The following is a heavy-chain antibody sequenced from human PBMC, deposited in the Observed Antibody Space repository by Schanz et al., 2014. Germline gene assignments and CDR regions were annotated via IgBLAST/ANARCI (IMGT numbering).Heavy chain of an antibody. CDR1: GFVFRTFA. CDR2: IYSGGST. CDR3: ARLDSSSWYPRY. J-gene: IGHJ4*02. V-gene: IGHV3-23*03. Sequence: EVQLLESGGTVVQPGGSLRVSCAASGFVFRTFAMYWVRQAPGKGLEWVSVIYSGGSTYYADSVKGRFTTSRDNGKKSMYLQMNSLRAEDTAVYYCARLDSSSWYPRYWGQGSLVTVSS. D-gene: IGHD6-13*01.